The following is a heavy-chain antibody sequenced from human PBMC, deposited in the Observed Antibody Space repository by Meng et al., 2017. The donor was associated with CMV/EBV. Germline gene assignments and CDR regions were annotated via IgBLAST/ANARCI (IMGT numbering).Heavy chain of an antibody. V-gene: IGHV3-23*01. CDR3: AKEAIYDFWSGTGY. D-gene: IGHD3-3*01. J-gene: IGHJ4*02. Sequence: GGSLKISCAASGFTFSSYAMSWVRQAPGKGLEWVSAISGSGGSTYYADSVKGRFTNSRDNSKNTLYLQMNSLRAEDTAVYYCAKEAIYDFWSGTGYWGQGTLVTVSS. CDR1: GFTFSSYA. CDR2: ISGSGGST.